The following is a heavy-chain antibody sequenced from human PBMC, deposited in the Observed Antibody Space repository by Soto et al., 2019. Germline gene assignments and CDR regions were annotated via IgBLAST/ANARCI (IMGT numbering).Heavy chain of an antibody. J-gene: IGHJ6*03. CDR3: ARVSRIAARPIYYYYYYMDV. D-gene: IGHD6-6*01. CDR2: IYHTGSP. CDR1: GGSMSGFY. V-gene: IGHV4-59*12. Sequence: SETLSLTCTVSGGSMSGFYWSWIRLCPGKGLEWIGDIYHTGSPNYNPSLNSRVTISVDTSKNQFSLKLSSVTAADTAVYYCARVSRIAARPIYYYYYYMDVWGKGTTVTVSS.